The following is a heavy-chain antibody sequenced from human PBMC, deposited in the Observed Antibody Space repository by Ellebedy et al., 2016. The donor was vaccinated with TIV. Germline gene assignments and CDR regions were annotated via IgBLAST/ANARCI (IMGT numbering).Heavy chain of an antibody. Sequence: GESLKISCAASGFTVSSNYMSWVRQAPGKGLEWVSVIYSGGSTYYADSVKGRFTISRDNSKNTLYLQMNSLRAEDTAVYYCARCDSSGWFIFDYWGQGTLVTVSS. CDR2: IYSGGST. D-gene: IGHD6-19*01. CDR1: GFTVSSNY. CDR3: ARCDSSGWFIFDY. V-gene: IGHV3-66*01. J-gene: IGHJ4*02.